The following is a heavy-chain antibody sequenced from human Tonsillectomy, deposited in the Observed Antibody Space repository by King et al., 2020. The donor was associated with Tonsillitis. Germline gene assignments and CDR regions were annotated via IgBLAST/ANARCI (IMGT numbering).Heavy chain of an antibody. Sequence: QLVQSGGVLVKPGGSLRLSCATSGFTFSQYDMHWVRQAPGKGLEWVSSITGGDEHIYYADSLKGRFTISRDNAKNSLYLQMNYLRAEDTAVYFCAKDKGADYYDSGRGAFDFWGQGTMVTVSS. CDR3: AKDKGADYYDSGRGAFDF. CDR2: ITGGDEHI. CDR1: GFTFSQYD. D-gene: IGHD3-22*01. J-gene: IGHJ3*01. V-gene: IGHV3-21*01.